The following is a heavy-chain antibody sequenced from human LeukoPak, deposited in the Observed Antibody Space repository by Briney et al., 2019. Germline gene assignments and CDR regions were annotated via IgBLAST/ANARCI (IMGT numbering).Heavy chain of an antibody. J-gene: IGHJ5*02. CDR1: GFTFSSYA. CDR3: ASLGIVVVTAIRWFDP. CDR2: XSYDGSNK. V-gene: IGHV3-30-3*01. D-gene: IGHD2-21*02. Sequence: GRSLRLSCAASGFTFSSYAMHWVRQAPGKGXXXXXXXSYDGSNKYYADSVKGRFTISRDNSKNTLYLQMNSLRAEDTAVYYCASLGIVVVTAIRWFDPWGQGTLVTVSS.